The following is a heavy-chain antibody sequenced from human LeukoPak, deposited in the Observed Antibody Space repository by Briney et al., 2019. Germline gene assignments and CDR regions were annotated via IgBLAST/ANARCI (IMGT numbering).Heavy chain of an antibody. D-gene: IGHD3-22*01. J-gene: IGHJ6*02. Sequence: GGSLRLSCAASGFTFCSYAIHWVRQAPGKGLEWVAVISYHGNNKYYADSVKGRFTISRDNSRNTLSLEMNSLRVEDTAVYYCARRIGQGIIPMREVDNGMDVWGQGNTVTVSS. CDR2: ISYHGNNK. CDR1: GFTFCSYA. CDR3: ARRIGQGIIPMREVDNGMDV. V-gene: IGHV3-30-3*01.